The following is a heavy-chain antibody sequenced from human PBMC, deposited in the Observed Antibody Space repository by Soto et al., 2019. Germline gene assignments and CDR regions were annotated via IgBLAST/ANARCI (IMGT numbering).Heavy chain of an antibody. CDR3: ARDNYNYYGLDV. Sequence: ASVKVSCKASGYTFTDYYMHWVRHAPGQGLEWMGWINPSSGGTNYAQNFQGRVTMTTDTSISTAHMELSSLKSDDTAVYFCARDNYNYYGLDVWGQGTTGTVSS. CDR1: GYTFTDYY. V-gene: IGHV1-2*02. CDR2: INPSSGGT. J-gene: IGHJ6*02.